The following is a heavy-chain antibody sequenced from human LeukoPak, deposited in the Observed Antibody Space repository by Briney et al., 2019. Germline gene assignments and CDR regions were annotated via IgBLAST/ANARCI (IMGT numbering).Heavy chain of an antibody. CDR2: IKQDGSEK. CDR1: GFTFSSYW. J-gene: IGHJ4*02. V-gene: IGHV3-7*01. CDR3: ARVYCSGGSCYSSHFDY. Sequence: GGSLRLSCAASGFTFSSYWMSWVRQAPGKGLEWVANIKQDGSEKYYVDSVKGRFTISRDNAKNSLYPQMNSLRAEDTAVYYCARVYCSGGSCYSSHFDYWGQGTLVTVSS. D-gene: IGHD2-15*01.